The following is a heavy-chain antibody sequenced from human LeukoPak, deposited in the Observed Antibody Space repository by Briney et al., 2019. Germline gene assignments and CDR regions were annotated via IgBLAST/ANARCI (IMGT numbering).Heavy chain of an antibody. CDR1: GFTFNYNP. CDR2: ISGGGGAT. CDR3: AREASCNFNKWNSFDF. Sequence: GGSLTLSCAASGFTFNYNPLAWVRQAPGKGLAWVASISGGGGATFYGDSVKGRFTVARDNSRNTVYLEIDSLRAEDTALYYCAREASCNFNKWNSFDFWGQGTMLTVSS. D-gene: IGHD1-1*01. V-gene: IGHV3-23*01. J-gene: IGHJ3*01.